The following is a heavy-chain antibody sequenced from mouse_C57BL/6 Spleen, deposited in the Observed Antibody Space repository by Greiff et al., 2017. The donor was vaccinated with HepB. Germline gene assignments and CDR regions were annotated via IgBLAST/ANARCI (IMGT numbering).Heavy chain of an antibody. Sequence: EVQLVESGGGLVKPGGSLKLSCAASGFTFSDYGMHWVRQAPEKGLEWVAYISSGSSTIYYADTVKGRFTISRDNAKNTLFLQMTSLGSEDTAMYYCARTGTFRAMDYWGQGTSVTVSA. J-gene: IGHJ4*01. CDR1: GFTFSDYG. D-gene: IGHD3-2*02. CDR2: ISSGSSTI. CDR3: ARTGTFRAMDY. V-gene: IGHV5-17*01.